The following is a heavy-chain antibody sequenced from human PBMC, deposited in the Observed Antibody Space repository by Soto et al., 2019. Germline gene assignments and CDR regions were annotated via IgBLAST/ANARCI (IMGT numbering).Heavy chain of an antibody. CDR2: FDPEDGET. CDR3: ATRGHIVVVVAATPDDAFDI. Sequence: ASVKVSCQVSGYTLTELSMHWVRQAPGKGLEWMGGFDPEDGETIYAQKFQGRVTMTEDTSTDTAYMELSSLRSEDTAVYYCATRGHIVVVVAATPDDAFDIWGQGTMVTVSS. J-gene: IGHJ3*02. D-gene: IGHD2-15*01. V-gene: IGHV1-24*01. CDR1: GYTLTELS.